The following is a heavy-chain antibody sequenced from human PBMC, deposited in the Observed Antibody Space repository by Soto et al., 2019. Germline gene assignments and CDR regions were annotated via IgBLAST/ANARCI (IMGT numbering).Heavy chain of an antibody. D-gene: IGHD3-3*01. CDR1: GFTFSDYG. V-gene: IGHV3-23*01. Sequence: EVQLLESGGGLVQPGGSLRLSCAASGFTFSDYGMSWVRQAPGKGLEWFSVMSGSGDAAYYADSVKGRFTISRDNSKNTLYLQMNSPRAEDTAVYFCAKKVTIYAVDPADYWGQGTQVAVSS. J-gene: IGHJ4*02. CDR3: AKKVTIYAVDPADY. CDR2: MSGSGDAA.